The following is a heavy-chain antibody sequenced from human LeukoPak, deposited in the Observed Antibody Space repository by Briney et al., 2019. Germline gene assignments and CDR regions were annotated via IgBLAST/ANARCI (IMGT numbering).Heavy chain of an antibody. CDR2: ISYDGSNK. CDR1: GFTFSSYG. D-gene: IGHD6-13*01. CDR3: AKPAGSSWPGDY. J-gene: IGHJ4*02. V-gene: IGHV3-30*18. Sequence: GGSLRLSCAASGFTFSSYGMHWVRQAPGKGLEWVAVISYDGSNKYYADSVKGRFTISRGNSKNTLYLQMNSLRAEDTAVYYCAKPAGSSWPGDYWGQGTLVTVSS.